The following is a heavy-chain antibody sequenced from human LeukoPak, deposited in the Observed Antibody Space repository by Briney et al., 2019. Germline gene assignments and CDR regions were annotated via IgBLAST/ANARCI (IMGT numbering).Heavy chain of an antibody. Sequence: SETLSLTCTVSGGSISSGSYYWSWIRQPPGKGLEWIGEINHSGSTNYNPSLKSRVTISVDTSKNQFSLKLSSVTAADTAVYYCARGLYYDSSGYYGYWGQGTLVTVSS. CDR1: GGSISSGSYY. CDR3: ARGLYYDSSGYYGY. D-gene: IGHD3-22*01. CDR2: INHSGST. V-gene: IGHV4-39*07. J-gene: IGHJ4*02.